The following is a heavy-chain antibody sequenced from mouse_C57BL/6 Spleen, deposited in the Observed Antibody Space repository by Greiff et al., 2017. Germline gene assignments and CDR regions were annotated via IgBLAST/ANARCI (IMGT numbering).Heavy chain of an antibody. Sequence: EVQGVESGPELVKPGASVKIPCKASGYTFTDYNMDWVKQSHGKSLEWIGDINPNNGGTIYNQKFKGKATLTVDKSSSTAYMELRSLTSEDTAVYYCARFITTIGYAMDYWGQGTSVTVSS. CDR3: ARFITTIGYAMDY. CDR2: INPNNGGT. D-gene: IGHD1-1*01. V-gene: IGHV1-18*01. CDR1: GYTFTDYN. J-gene: IGHJ4*01.